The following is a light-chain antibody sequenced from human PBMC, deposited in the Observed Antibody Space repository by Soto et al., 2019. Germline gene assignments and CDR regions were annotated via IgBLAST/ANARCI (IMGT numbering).Light chain of an antibody. V-gene: IGKV1-39*01. Sequence: DIQMTQSTYSLSASVGDRVIISCRASQSISSHLNWYQQKPGKAPKLLIYGTSNLQNGVPSRFSGSGSGTDFTLAINILQPEDFATYYCQQSYSTVRTFGQGTKVEIK. CDR2: GTS. J-gene: IGKJ1*01. CDR1: QSISSH. CDR3: QQSYSTVRT.